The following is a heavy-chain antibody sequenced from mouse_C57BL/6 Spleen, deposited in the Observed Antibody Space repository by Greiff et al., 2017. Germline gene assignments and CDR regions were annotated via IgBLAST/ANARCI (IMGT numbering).Heavy chain of an antibody. CDR2: IYPGDGDT. Sequence: VQLQESGAELVKPGASVKISCKASGYAFSSYWMNWVKQRPGKGLAWIGQIYPGDGDTNYNGKFKGKATLTADKSSSTAYMQLSSLTSEDSAVYYCARVNGTYWYCDVWGTGTTVTVSS. J-gene: IGHJ1*03. CDR1: GYAFSSYW. D-gene: IGHD2-1*01. CDR3: ARVNGTYWYCDV. V-gene: IGHV1-80*01.